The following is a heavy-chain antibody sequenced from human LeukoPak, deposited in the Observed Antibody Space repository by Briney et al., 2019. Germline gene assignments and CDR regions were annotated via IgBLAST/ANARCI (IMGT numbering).Heavy chain of an antibody. V-gene: IGHV3-48*03. CDR3: ARDSFRGSYSDY. Sequence: GGSLRLSCAASEFTFTSYEMNWVRQAPGKGLEWVSYISSSGSTIYYADSVKGRFTISRENAKNSLYLQMNSLRAGDMAVYYCARDSFRGSYSDYWGQGTLVTVSS. CDR2: ISSSGSTI. D-gene: IGHD1-26*01. J-gene: IGHJ4*01. CDR1: EFTFTSYE.